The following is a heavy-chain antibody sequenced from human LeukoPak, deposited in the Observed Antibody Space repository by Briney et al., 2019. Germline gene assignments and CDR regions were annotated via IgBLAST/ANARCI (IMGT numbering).Heavy chain of an antibody. CDR2: VFNSMTT. CDR1: GGSISDYY. V-gene: IGHV4-4*07. Sequence: PSETLSLTCTVSGGSISDYYWSWIRQPAGKGLEWIGRVFNSMTTNYNPFLKSRVTMSVDTSKNQFSLKLSSVTAADTAVYYCARVSDETSGYSLDYWGQGTLVTVSS. D-gene: IGHD3-22*01. CDR3: ARVSDETSGYSLDY. J-gene: IGHJ4*02.